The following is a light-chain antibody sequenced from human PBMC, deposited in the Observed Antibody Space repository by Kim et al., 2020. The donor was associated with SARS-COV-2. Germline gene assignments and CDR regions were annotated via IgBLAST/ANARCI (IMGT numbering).Light chain of an antibody. Sequence: SVGDRVTITCRASLDIASSLAWYQQKPGKAPKLLIYDAFSLESGVPPRFSGSGSGTDFTLTISSLQPEDSATYYCQQFNNYPPITFGQGTRLEIK. CDR3: QQFNNYPPIT. CDR2: DAF. V-gene: IGKV1D-13*01. J-gene: IGKJ5*01. CDR1: LDIASS.